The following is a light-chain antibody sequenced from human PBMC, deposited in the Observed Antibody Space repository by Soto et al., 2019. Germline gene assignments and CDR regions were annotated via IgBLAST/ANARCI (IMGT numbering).Light chain of an antibody. J-gene: IGKJ4*01. CDR1: QSISSY. CDR3: QQYVDSPET. V-gene: IGKV3-20*01. CDR2: DSS. Sequence: IVLTQSPGTLSLSPGERATLSCRASQSISSYVAWYQQKPGQAPRVLIYDSSSRATGVPDRFSGSGSGTDFTLTISRLEPEDFAVYYCQQYVDSPETFGGGTKVEI.